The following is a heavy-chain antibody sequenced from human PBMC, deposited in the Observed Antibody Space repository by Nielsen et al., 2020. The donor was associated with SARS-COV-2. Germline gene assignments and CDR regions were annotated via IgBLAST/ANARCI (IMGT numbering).Heavy chain of an antibody. Sequence: GESLKTSRAASGFTFSTYCMHWVRYAPGNGLEWVAAISYDGSNKYYVDSVKGRFTISRDNSKNTLYLQMSSLGEEDTAVYYCAKDWTAIVVVQSGGVDYWGQGTLVTVSS. CDR1: GFTFSTYC. CDR3: AKDWTAIVVVQSGGVDY. CDR2: ISYDGSNK. J-gene: IGHJ4*02. D-gene: IGHD2-15*01. V-gene: IGHV3-30*18.